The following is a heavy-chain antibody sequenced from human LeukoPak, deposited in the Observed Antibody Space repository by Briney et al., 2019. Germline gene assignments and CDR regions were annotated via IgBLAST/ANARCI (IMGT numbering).Heavy chain of an antibody. V-gene: IGHV3-48*03. D-gene: IGHD6-19*01. Sequence: GGSLRLSCAASGFTFSSYEMNWVRQAPGKGLEWVSYISSSGSTIYYADSVKGRFTISRDNAKNSLYLQMNSLRAEDTAVYYCATFGGWCTDDYWGQGTLVTVSS. CDR3: ATFGGWCTDDY. CDR1: GFTFSSYE. CDR2: ISSSGSTI. J-gene: IGHJ4*02.